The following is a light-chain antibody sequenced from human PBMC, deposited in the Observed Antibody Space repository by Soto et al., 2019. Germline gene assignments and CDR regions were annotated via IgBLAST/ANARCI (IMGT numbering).Light chain of an antibody. CDR2: GAS. V-gene: IGKV1-6*01. J-gene: IGKJ1*01. CDR1: QDIRND. CDR3: LQDYSYPRT. Sequence: AIPMTQSPSSLSASIGDRVTITCRASQDIRNDLGWYQQKPGTAPKLLIYGASTLQSGVTSRFSGSGSGTDFTLTINSLLPGDFATYYCLQDYSYPRTFGQGTKVEVK.